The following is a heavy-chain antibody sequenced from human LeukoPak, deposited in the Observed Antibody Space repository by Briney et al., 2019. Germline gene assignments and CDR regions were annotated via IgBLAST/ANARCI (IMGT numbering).Heavy chain of an antibody. CDR2: IKQDGNEK. V-gene: IGHV3-7*01. CDR1: GFTLSTYW. Sequence: GGSLRLSCAASGFTLSTYWMSWVRQAPGKGLEWVANIKQDGNEKYYVDSVKGRFTISRDNAKNSLYLQMNSLRAEDTAVYYCARDVQTDAFDIWGQGTMVTVSS. D-gene: IGHD1-1*01. J-gene: IGHJ3*02. CDR3: ARDVQTDAFDI.